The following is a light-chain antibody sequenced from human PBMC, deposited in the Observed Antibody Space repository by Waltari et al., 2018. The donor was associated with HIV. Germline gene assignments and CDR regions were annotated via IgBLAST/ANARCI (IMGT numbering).Light chain of an antibody. CDR2: GAS. CDR3: QQYNNWPT. J-gene: IGKJ5*01. V-gene: IGKV3-15*01. Sequence: EVVMTQSPATVSVSPGERATLSCSASQSISSNLAWYQHKPGQAPRLLTYGASTRATGIPARFSGSWSGTEFILSISSLQSEDCAVYFCQQYNNWPTFGQGTRLEIK. CDR1: QSISSN.